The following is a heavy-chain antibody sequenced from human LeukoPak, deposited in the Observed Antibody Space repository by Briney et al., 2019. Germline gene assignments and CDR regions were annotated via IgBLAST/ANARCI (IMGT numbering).Heavy chain of an antibody. V-gene: IGHV1-46*01. CDR2: INPSGGST. CDR3: ARAISYCSGGSCNLFDY. CDR1: GYTFTSYC. J-gene: IGHJ4*02. Sequence: ASVKVSCKASGYTFTSYCMHWVRQAPGQGLEWMGIINPSGGSTSYAQKFQGRVTMTRDTSTSTVYMELSSLRSEDTAVYYCARAISYCSGGSCNLFDYWGQGTLVTVSS. D-gene: IGHD2-15*01.